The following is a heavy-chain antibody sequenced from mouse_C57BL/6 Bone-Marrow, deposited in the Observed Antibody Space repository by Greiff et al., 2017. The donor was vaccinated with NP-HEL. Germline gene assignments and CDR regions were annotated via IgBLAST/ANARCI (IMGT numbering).Heavy chain of an antibody. Sequence: EVQLVESGGGLVKPGGSLKLSCAASGFTFSSYAMSWVRQTPEKRLEWVATISDGGSYTYYPDNVKGRFTISRDNAKNNLYLQMSHLKSEDTAMYYCARDGYDDGYFDYWGQGTTLTVSS. CDR3: ARDGYDDGYFDY. D-gene: IGHD2-2*01. V-gene: IGHV5-4*01. CDR2: ISDGGSYT. J-gene: IGHJ2*01. CDR1: GFTFSSYA.